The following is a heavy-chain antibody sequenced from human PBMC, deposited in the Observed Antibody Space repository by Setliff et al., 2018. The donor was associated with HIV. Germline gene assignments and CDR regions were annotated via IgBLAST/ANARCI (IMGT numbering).Heavy chain of an antibody. CDR2: IFYSGST. Sequence: SETLSLTCGVSGGSISNNDYYWGWIRQPPGEGLEWIGSIFYSGSTNYNPSLKSRVTISVDTSKNQFSLKLSSVTAADTAVYYCARDGPLEGSYRYYYYYMDVWGKGTTVTVSS. J-gene: IGHJ6*03. CDR3: ARDGPLEGSYRYYYYYMDV. CDR1: GGSISNNDYY. D-gene: IGHD3-10*01. V-gene: IGHV4-39*07.